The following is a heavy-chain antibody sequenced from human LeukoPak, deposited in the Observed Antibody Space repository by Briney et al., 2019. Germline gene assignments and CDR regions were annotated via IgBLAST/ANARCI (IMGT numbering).Heavy chain of an antibody. D-gene: IGHD5-24*01. CDR3: ARSLEEGWFDP. J-gene: IGHJ5*02. CDR2: IYYSGST. Sequence: PSETLSLTCAVYGGSFSGYYWSWIRQPPGKGLEWIGYIYYSGSTNYNPSLKSRVTISVDTSKNQFSLKLSSVTAADTAVYYCARSLEEGWFDPWGQGTLVTVSS. CDR1: GGSFSGYY. V-gene: IGHV4-59*01.